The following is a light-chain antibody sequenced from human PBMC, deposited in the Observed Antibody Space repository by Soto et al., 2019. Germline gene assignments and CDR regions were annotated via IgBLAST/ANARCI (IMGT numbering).Light chain of an antibody. V-gene: IGKV3-20*01. CDR2: GAS. CDR3: QQYGSSRTWT. J-gene: IGKJ1*01. CDR1: QSVSSSY. Sequence: VLTQYPGTLSLSPGERATLSCRSGQSVSSSYLAWYQQKPGQAPRLLIYGASSRATGIPDRFSGSGSGTDFTLTISRLEPEDFAVYYCQQYGSSRTWTFGQGTKVDIK.